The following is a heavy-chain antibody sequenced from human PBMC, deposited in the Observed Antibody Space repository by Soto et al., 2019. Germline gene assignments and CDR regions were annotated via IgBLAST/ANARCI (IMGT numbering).Heavy chain of an antibody. V-gene: IGHV1-18*01. Sequence: QVQLVESGAEVKKPGASVKVSCKASGYTFTTYGLSWVRQAPGQGLEWMAWISVYNGLTSYAQKFQGRVSLTTDTLTTTAYMELRHLRSDGTAVYYCARDRAETVGVGYYYGMDVWGQGTTVTVSS. J-gene: IGHJ6*02. CDR2: ISVYNGLT. CDR3: ARDRAETVGVGYYYGMDV. D-gene: IGHD3-16*01. CDR1: GYTFTTYG.